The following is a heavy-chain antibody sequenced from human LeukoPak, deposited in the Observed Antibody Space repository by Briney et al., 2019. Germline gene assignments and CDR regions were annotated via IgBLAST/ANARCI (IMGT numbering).Heavy chain of an antibody. CDR3: AKDQDYYDSSPNDY. CDR1: GFTFSSYA. J-gene: IGHJ4*02. CDR2: ISGSGGST. D-gene: IGHD3-22*01. V-gene: IGHV3-23*01. Sequence: GGSLRLSCAASGFTFSSYAMSWVRQAPGKGLEWVSAISGSGGSTYYADSVKGRFTISRDNSKDTLYLQMNSLRAEDTAVYYCAKDQDYYDSSPNDYWGQGTLVTVSS.